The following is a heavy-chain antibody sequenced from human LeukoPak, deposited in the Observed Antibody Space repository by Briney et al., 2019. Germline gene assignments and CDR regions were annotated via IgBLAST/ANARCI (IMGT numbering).Heavy chain of an antibody. CDR3: TRIIVGDEYSSSGY. J-gene: IGHJ4*02. D-gene: IGHD6-13*01. V-gene: IGHV3-74*01. CDR1: GFTFSRYY. Sequence: GGSLRLSCAASGFTFSRYYMHWVRQAPGKGLVWVARISSDGSSTTYADSVKGRFTISRDNAKNTLYLQMNSLKVEDTAVYYCTRIIVGDEYSSSGYWGQGTLVTVSS. CDR2: ISSDGSST.